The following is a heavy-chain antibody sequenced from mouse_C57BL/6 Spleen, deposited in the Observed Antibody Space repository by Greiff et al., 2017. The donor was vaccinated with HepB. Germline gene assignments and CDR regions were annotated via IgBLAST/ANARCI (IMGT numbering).Heavy chain of an antibody. Sequence: DVKLQESGPGLVKPSQSLSLTCSVTGYSITSGYYWNWIRQFPGNKLEWMGYISYDGSNNYNPSLKNRISITRDTSKNQFFLKLNSVTTEDTATYYCARDLLLGRGYFDYWGQGTTLTVSS. D-gene: IGHD4-1*01. CDR2: ISYDGSN. V-gene: IGHV3-6*01. CDR3: ARDLLLGRGYFDY. J-gene: IGHJ2*01. CDR1: GYSITSGYY.